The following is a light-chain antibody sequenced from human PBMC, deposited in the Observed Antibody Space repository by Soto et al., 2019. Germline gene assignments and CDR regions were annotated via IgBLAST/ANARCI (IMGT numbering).Light chain of an antibody. CDR1: QSVSSN. Sequence: EIVMTQSPATLSVSPGERATLSCRASQSVSSNLAWYQQKPGQAPRLLIYGASTRATGIPARFSGSGSGTEFTLTISSLQSEDFEVYYCQQYNNWPPGVFGQGTKVEIK. CDR3: QQYNNWPPGV. V-gene: IGKV3-15*01. J-gene: IGKJ1*01. CDR2: GAS.